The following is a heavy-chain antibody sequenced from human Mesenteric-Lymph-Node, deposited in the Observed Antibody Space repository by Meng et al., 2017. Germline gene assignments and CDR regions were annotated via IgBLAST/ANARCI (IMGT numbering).Heavy chain of an antibody. CDR1: GFTFSSYG. Sequence: GESLKISCAASGFTFSSYGMHWVRQAPGKGLEWVAVIWYDGSNKYYADSVKGRFTISRDNSKNTLYLQMNSLRAEDTAVYYCARWDLWFGEFADYWGQGTLVTVSS. V-gene: IGHV3-33*01. J-gene: IGHJ4*02. CDR3: ARWDLWFGEFADY. D-gene: IGHD3-10*01. CDR2: IWYDGSNK.